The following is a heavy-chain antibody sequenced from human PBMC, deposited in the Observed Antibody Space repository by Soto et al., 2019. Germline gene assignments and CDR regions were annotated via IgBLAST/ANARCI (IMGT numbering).Heavy chain of an antibody. CDR2: ISAYNGNT. CDR3: ARLAQGLRLGELSFIDY. V-gene: IGHV1-18*01. J-gene: IGHJ4*02. CDR1: GYTFTSYG. D-gene: IGHD3-16*02. Sequence: ASVKVSCKASGYTFTSYGISWVRQAPGQGLEWMGWISAYNGNTNYAQKLQGRVTMTTDTSTSTAYMELRSLRSDDTAVYYCARLAQGLRLGELSFIDYWGQGTLVTVSS.